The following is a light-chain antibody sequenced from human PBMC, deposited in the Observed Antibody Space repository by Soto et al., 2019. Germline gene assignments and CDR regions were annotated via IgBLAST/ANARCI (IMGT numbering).Light chain of an antibody. CDR2: AAS. CDR1: QSISSY. V-gene: IGKV1-39*01. J-gene: IGKJ2*01. CDR3: QQSYSIPQT. Sequence: DIQMTQSPSSLSASVGDRVTITCRASQSISSYLNWYQQKPGKAPKLLIYAASGLQSGVPSRFSASGSEKDFTLSSSSLQPEDFATYFCQQSYSIPQTLGQGTKLEIK.